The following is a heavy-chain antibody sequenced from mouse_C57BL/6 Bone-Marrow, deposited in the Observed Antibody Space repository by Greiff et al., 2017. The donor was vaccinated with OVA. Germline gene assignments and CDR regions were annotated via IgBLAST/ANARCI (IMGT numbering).Heavy chain of an antibody. D-gene: IGHD1-1*01. CDR1: GFSFNTYA. V-gene: IGHV10-1*01. Sequence: VQLKESGGGLVQPKGSLKLSCAASGFSFNTYAMNWVRQAPGKGLEWVARIRSKSNNYATYYADSVKDSFTISRDESESKLKLQMNNRKTEETAMDYSVRGLLRCAEWGKGTLVTVAA. J-gene: IGHJ3*01. CDR3: VRGLLRCAE. CDR2: IRSKSNNYAT.